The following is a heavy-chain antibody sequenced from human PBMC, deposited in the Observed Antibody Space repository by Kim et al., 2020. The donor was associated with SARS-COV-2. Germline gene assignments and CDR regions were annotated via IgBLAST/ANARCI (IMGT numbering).Heavy chain of an antibody. D-gene: IGHD6-19*01. CDR3: TRGARLGAVAGRSDF. CDR1: GFTFSTYW. V-gene: IGHV3-74*01. Sequence: GGSLRLSCGASGFTFSTYWMHWVRQAPGKGLVWVSRMNGDGSSRDYADSVKGRFTISRDNAKNTLYLQMNSLRAEDTAVYYCTRGARLGAVAGRSDFWGQGTLGTVS. J-gene: IGHJ4*02. CDR2: MNGDGSSR.